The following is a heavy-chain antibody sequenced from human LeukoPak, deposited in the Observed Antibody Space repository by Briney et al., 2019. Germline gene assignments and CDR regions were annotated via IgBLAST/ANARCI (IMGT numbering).Heavy chain of an antibody. J-gene: IGHJ5*02. Sequence: GASVKVSYKASVYTFTSYDINWVRQATGQGLEWMGWMNPNSGNTGYAQKFQGRVTMTRNTSISTAYMELSSLRSEDTAVYYCARVLPDYYGSGSPNWFDPWGQGTLVTVSS. V-gene: IGHV1-8*01. CDR2: MNPNSGNT. CDR3: ARVLPDYYGSGSPNWFDP. CDR1: VYTFTSYD. D-gene: IGHD3-10*01.